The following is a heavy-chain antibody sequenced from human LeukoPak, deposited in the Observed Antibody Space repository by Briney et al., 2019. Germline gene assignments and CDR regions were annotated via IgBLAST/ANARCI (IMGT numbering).Heavy chain of an antibody. CDR1: GFTFSSYA. J-gene: IGHJ4*02. CDR2: ISYDGSNK. V-gene: IGHV3-30*04. D-gene: IGHD3-10*01. CDR3: AKQIDGSGTFLYPKYFDY. Sequence: GGSLRLSCAASGFTFSSYAMHWVRQAPGKGLEWVAVISYDGSNKWDADSVKGRFTISRDNSKNTLYLQMNSLRTGDTAIYYCAKQIDGSGTFLYPKYFDYWGQGTLVTVSS.